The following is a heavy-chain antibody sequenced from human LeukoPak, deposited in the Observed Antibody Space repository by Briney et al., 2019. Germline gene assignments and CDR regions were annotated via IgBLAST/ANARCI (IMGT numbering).Heavy chain of an antibody. CDR3: AKVPSSGWYDNYNFDY. V-gene: IGHV3-23*01. J-gene: IGHJ4*02. D-gene: IGHD6-19*01. Sequence: GGSLRLTCAASGFTFSSYAMSWVRQAPGKGLEWVSAISGSGGSTYYADSVKGRFTISRDNSKNTLYLQMNSLRAEDTAVYYCAKVPSSGWYDNYNFDYWGQGTLVTVSS. CDR2: ISGSGGST. CDR1: GFTFSSYA.